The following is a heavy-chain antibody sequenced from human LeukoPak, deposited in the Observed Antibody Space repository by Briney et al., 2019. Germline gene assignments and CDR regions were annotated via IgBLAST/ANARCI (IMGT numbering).Heavy chain of an antibody. CDR3: AREVRTLASADLYYYYYMDV. CDR2: IYYSGST. V-gene: IGHV4-59*01. CDR1: SGSISNYY. D-gene: IGHD6-13*01. Sequence: SETLSLTCTVSSGSISNYYWSWIRQPPGKGLEWIGNIYYSGSTNYNPSLKSRVTISVDTSKNQLSLKVTSVTAADTAVYYCAREVRTLASADLYYYYYMDVWGKGTTVTVSS. J-gene: IGHJ6*03.